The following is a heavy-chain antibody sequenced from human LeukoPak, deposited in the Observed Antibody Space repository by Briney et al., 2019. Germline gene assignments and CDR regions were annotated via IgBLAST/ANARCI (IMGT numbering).Heavy chain of an antibody. V-gene: IGHV4-59*01. CDR3: ARGGYYGSGNDFRFDP. CDR2: IYYSGST. Sequence: SETLSLTCTVSGGSISNYYWNWIRQPPGKGLEWIGYIYYSGSTNYNPSLKSRVIISVDTSKNQFSLKLSSVTAADTAIYYCARGGYYGSGNDFRFDPWGQGTLVTVSS. CDR1: GGSISNYY. J-gene: IGHJ5*02. D-gene: IGHD3-10*01.